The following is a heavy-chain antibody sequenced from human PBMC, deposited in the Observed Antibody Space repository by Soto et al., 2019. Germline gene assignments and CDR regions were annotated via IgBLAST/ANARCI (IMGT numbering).Heavy chain of an antibody. V-gene: IGHV3-43*01. J-gene: IGHJ3*02. CDR3: AKDKARYCSGGSCYDRAFDI. Sequence: PGGSLRLSCAASGFTFDDYTMHWVRQAPGKGLEWVSLISWDGGSTYYADSVKGRFTISRDNSKNSLYLQMNSLRTEDTALYYCAKDKARYCSGGSCYDRAFDIWGQGTMVTVSS. CDR2: ISWDGGST. D-gene: IGHD2-15*01. CDR1: GFTFDDYT.